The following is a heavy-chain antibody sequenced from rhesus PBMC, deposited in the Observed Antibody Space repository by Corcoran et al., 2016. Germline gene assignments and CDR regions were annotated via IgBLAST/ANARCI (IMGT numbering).Heavy chain of an antibody. V-gene: IGHV4-106*01. CDR1: GGSISDSYY. CDR3: ASDVVVAPFDY. Sequence: QVQLQESGPGLVKPSETLSLTCAVSGGSISDSYYWSWIRQPPGKGLEWIGYIYGSGDRTYYNPSLKSRVTISTATSKNQFSLKLSSVTAADTAVYYCASDVVVAPFDYWGQGVLVTVSS. J-gene: IGHJ4*01. CDR2: IYGSGDRT. D-gene: IGHD2-21*01.